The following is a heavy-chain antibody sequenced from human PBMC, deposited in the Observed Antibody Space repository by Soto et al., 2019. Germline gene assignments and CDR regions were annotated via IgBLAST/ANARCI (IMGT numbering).Heavy chain of an antibody. CDR1: GASISNSVW. J-gene: IGHJ4*02. CDR3: TRRGDGSGSLDY. D-gene: IGHD3-10*01. Sequence: QVQLQESGPGLVKPPGTLSLTCGVSGASISNSVWWNWVRLPPGRGLEWIGEIYHSGTTNYNPSLKSRVTISVDKSKNQFSLKMYSLTAADTAMYYCTRRGDGSGSLDYWGQGALVTVFS. CDR2: IYHSGTT. V-gene: IGHV4-4*03.